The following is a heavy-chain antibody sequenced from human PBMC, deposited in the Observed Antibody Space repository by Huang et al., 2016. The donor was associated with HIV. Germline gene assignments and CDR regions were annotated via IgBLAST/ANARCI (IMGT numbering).Heavy chain of an antibody. Sequence: EVQLVESGGGLVQPGGSLRLSCAASGFTFSSYWMHWVRHAPGKGLVCVSRSNGEESSTNYADAVKGRFTISRDNAKNTLYGQVNSLRAEDTAVYYCARGTRLTGLWYFDLWGRGTLVIVSS. CDR1: GFTFSSYW. V-gene: IGHV3-74*01. CDR3: ARGTRLTGLWYFDL. J-gene: IGHJ2*01. CDR2: SNGEESST. D-gene: IGHD7-27*01.